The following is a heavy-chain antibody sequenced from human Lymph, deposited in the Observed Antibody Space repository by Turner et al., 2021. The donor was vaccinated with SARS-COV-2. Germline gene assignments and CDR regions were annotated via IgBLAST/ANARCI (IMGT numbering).Heavy chain of an antibody. J-gene: IGHJ3*02. Sequence: QVQLVESGVGVVPPGRSLRLSCATAGFTFSTYASHWVRQAPGKGLEWVAVRSYDGFNKYDPDSVKGQITITRDNSKNTLYLQMSSLRAEDTAVYYCARGSGSYLSAFDIWGQGTMVTVSS. V-gene: IGHV3-30*04. CDR3: ARGSGSYLSAFDI. CDR1: GFTFSTYA. CDR2: RSYDGFNK. D-gene: IGHD1-26*01.